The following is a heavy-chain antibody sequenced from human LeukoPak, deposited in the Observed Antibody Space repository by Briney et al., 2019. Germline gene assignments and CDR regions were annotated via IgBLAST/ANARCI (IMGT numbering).Heavy chain of an antibody. D-gene: IGHD6-13*01. J-gene: IGHJ6*03. CDR2: ISSSSSYI. Sequence: PGGSLRLSCAASGFTFSSYSMNWVRQAPGKGLEWVSSISSSSSYIYYADSVKGRFTISRDNAKNSLYLQMNSLRAEDTAVYYCARDTSSSWFETSDYYYYMDVWGKGTTVTVSS. CDR1: GFTFSSYS. V-gene: IGHV3-21*01. CDR3: ARDTSSSWFETSDYYYYMDV.